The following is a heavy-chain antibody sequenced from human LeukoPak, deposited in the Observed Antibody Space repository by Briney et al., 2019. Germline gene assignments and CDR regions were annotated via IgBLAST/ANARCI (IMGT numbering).Heavy chain of an antibody. Sequence: VSGPTLVNPTQTLTLTCTFSGFSLTTGGMCVGWIRQPPGKALEWLALIDWDDDKYYSTSLKTRLTISKDTSKNQVVLTMTNMDPVDTATYYCARARDCSGLFDPWGQGTLVTVPS. V-gene: IGHV2-70*12. CDR1: GFSLTTGGMC. CDR2: IDWDDDK. D-gene: IGHD2-15*01. CDR3: ARARDCSGLFDP. J-gene: IGHJ5*02.